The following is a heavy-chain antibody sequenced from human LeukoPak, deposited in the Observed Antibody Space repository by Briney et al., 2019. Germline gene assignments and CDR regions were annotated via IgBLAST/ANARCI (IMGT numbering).Heavy chain of an antibody. D-gene: IGHD1-1*01. CDR2: IYSGGST. J-gene: IGHJ3*02. V-gene: IGHV3-66*01. CDR1: GFTVSSNY. CDR3: ARDSGNVDSVDI. Sequence: GGSLSLSCAAAGFTVSSNYMSWVRQAPGKWLECVSFIYSGGSTYYADSVKGRFTISGDNSKNTLYLQMNSLRAEDTAVYYCARDSGNVDSVDIWGQGTMVTVSS.